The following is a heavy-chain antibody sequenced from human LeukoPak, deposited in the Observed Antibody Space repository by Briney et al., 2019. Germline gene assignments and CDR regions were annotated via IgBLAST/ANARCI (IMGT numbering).Heavy chain of an antibody. CDR1: GGSFSGYY. D-gene: IGHD3-16*01. J-gene: IGHJ6*03. Sequence: SATLSLTCAVYGGSFSGYYWSWIRQPPGKGLEWIGEINHSGSTNYNPSLKSRVTISVDTSKNQFSLKLSSVTAADTAVYYCARGFGVFYYYYYYMGVWGKGTTVTVSS. CDR2: INHSGST. V-gene: IGHV4-34*01. CDR3: ARGFGVFYYYYYYMGV.